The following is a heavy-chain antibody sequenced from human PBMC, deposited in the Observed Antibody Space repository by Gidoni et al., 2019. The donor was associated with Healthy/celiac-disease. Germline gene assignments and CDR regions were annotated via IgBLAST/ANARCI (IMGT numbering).Heavy chain of an antibody. V-gene: IGHV1-69*01. CDR2: IIPIFGTA. D-gene: IGHD3-3*01. J-gene: IGHJ3*02. CDR3: ASPEITIFGVVIAEDAFDI. Sequence: QVQLVQSGAEVKKPGSSGKVSCKASGGTFSSYAFSWVRQAPGQGLEWMGGIIPIFGTANYAQKFQGRVTITADESTSTAYMELSSLRSEDTAVYYCASPEITIFGVVIAEDAFDIWGQGTMVTVSS. CDR1: GGTFSSYA.